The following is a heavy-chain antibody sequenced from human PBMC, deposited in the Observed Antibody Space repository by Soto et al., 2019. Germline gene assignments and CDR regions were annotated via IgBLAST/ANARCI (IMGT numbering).Heavy chain of an antibody. CDR3: ARTAVYFFARDFANIDP. V-gene: IGHV4-61*01. CDR2: VYYSGST. CDR1: GVSVNSGHYY. D-gene: IGHD3-22*01. J-gene: IGHJ5*01. Sequence: ETLSPTCPVSGVSVNSGHYYGNWIRQSPGKGLEWIGYVYYSGSTSYNSSLKSRPSISIDTSRNQFSLKLTSVTAADTAVYYCARTAVYFFARDFANIDPWGQGTLVTVYS.